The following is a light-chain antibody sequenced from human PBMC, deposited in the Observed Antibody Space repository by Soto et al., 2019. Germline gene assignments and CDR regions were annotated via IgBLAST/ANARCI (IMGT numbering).Light chain of an antibody. CDR1: QSVSGY. J-gene: IGKJ5*01. V-gene: IGKV3-15*01. Sequence: EIVMTQSPGTVSVFPGETVTLSCRASQSVSGYLDWFHQKPGQAPRLVLLRIFTRAIGVPARFSGSGSETEFTLTITSLQSEDFAVYYCQQYYNWPPCTFGQGTRLEIK. CDR3: QQYYNWPPCT. CDR2: RIF.